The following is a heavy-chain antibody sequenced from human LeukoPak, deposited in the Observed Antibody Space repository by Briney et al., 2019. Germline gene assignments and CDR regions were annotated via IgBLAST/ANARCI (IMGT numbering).Heavy chain of an antibody. V-gene: IGHV4-34*01. CDR3: ARFYGDYAVNWFDP. J-gene: IGHJ5*02. D-gene: IGHD4-17*01. CDR1: GGSFSGYY. CDR2: INHSGST. Sequence: SETLSLTCAVYGGSFSGYYWSWIRQPPGKGLEWIGEINHSGSTNYNPSLKSRVTISVDTSKNQFSLKLSSVTAADTAVYYCARFYGDYAVNWFDPWGQGTLVTVSS.